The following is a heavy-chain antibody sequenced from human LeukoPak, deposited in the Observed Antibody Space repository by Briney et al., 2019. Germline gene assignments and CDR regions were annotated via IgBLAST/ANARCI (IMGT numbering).Heavy chain of an antibody. CDR2: IYYSGST. J-gene: IGHJ4*02. CDR1: GDSISSSSYY. Sequence: SETLSLTCTVSGDSISSSSYYWGWIRQPPGKGLEWIGTIYYSGSTYYNPSLTSRVTISVDTSKNQFSLKVSSVTAADTAVYYCASTMYCSSTSCLRFDYWGQGTLVTVSS. V-gene: IGHV4-39*01. D-gene: IGHD2-2*01. CDR3: ASTMYCSSTSCLRFDY.